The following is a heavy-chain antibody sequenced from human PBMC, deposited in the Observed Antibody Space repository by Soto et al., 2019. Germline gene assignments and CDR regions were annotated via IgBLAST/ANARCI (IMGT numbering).Heavy chain of an antibody. CDR2: ISGGGDTT. V-gene: IGHV3-23*01. J-gene: IGHJ4*02. Sequence: EVQLLESGGGLVQPGGSLRLSCAASGFTFNNYAMTWVRQAPGKGLEWVSSISGGGDTTSYADSVKGRFTVSRDGSKNTLYLQMSSLRADDATLYYCATGRGGSGSLAPRVDFWGQGTLVTVSS. CDR3: ATGRGGSGSLAPRVDF. CDR1: GFTFNNYA. D-gene: IGHD3-10*01.